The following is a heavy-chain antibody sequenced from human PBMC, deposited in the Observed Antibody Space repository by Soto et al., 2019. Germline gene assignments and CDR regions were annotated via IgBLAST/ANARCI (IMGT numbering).Heavy chain of an antibody. J-gene: IGHJ4*02. Sequence: SETLSLTCTVSGGSLGSSGYYWGWIRQSPGKGLEWIGNIYYSGNTFYNPSLKSRVTISADTSKNQIYLHLSAVTAADTAIFYCASIAAPGTTHFDFWGQGTLVTVSS. CDR3: ASIAAPGTTHFDF. D-gene: IGHD6-13*01. CDR1: GGSLGSSGYY. V-gene: IGHV4-39*01. CDR2: IYYSGNT.